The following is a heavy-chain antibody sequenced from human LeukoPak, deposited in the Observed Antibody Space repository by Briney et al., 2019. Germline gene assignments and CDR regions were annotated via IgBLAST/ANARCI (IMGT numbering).Heavy chain of an antibody. V-gene: IGHV1-18*01. CDR3: ARSLGDSSGYYPTGYCNYYMDV. D-gene: IGHD3-22*01. Sequence: ASVKVSCKASGYTFTSYGISWVRQAPGQGLEWMGWISAYNGNTNYAQKLQGRVTMTTDTSTSTAYMELRSLRSDDTAVYYCARSLGDSSGYYPTGYCNYYMDVWGKGTTVTVSS. CDR2: ISAYNGNT. CDR1: GYTFTSYG. J-gene: IGHJ6*03.